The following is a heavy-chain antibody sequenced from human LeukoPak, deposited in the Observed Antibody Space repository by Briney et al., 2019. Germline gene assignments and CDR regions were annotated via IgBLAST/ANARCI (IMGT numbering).Heavy chain of an antibody. J-gene: IGHJ4*02. CDR2: ISGSGGNT. CDR1: GFTFSSHG. Sequence: GETLRLSYAASGFTFSSHGMNWVRQAPGKGLEWVSGISGSGGNTYYADSVKGRFTISRDNSKNTLYLQMNSLRAEDTAVYYCAKVSSMIVVVYYFDYWGQGTLVTVSS. V-gene: IGHV3-23*01. D-gene: IGHD3-22*01. CDR3: AKVSSMIVVVYYFDY.